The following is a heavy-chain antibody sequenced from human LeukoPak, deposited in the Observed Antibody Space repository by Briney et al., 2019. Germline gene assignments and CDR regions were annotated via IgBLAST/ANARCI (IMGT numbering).Heavy chain of an antibody. CDR1: GFTYDDYA. CDR3: AKDSGYDILTGYVDY. J-gene: IGHJ4*02. CDR2: ISWNSGSI. D-gene: IGHD3-9*01. V-gene: IGHV3-9*01. Sequence: GSSLRLSCAASGFTYDDYAMHWVRQAPGKGLEWVSGISWNSGSIGYADSVKGRFTISRDNAKNSLYLQMNSLRAEDTALYYCAKDSGYDILTGYVDYWGQGTLVTVSS.